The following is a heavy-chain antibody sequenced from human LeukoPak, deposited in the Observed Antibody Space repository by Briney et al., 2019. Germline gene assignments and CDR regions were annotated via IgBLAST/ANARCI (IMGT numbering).Heavy chain of an antibody. J-gene: IGHJ5*02. D-gene: IGHD3-3*01. CDR2: ISWNSGSI. CDR3: ARGGGWSGSNWFDP. V-gene: IGHV3-9*03. CDR1: GFTFDDYA. Sequence: GGPLRLSCAASGFTFDDYAMHWVRQAPGKGLEWVSGISWNSGSIGYADSVKGRFTISRDNAKNSLYLQMNSLRAEDMALYYCARGGGWSGSNWFDPWGQGTLVTVSS.